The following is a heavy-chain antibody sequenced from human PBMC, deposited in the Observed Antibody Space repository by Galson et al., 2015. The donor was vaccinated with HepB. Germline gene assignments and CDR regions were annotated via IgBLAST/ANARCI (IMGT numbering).Heavy chain of an antibody. CDR2: IYGGGDT. D-gene: IGHD6-19*01. J-gene: IGHJ2*01. V-gene: IGHV3-66*02. Sequence: SLRLSCAASGLIVSNNYMTWVRQAPGKGLEWVSLIYGGGDTTYADSVRGRFTISRDISKSTLYVQMTSLTTEDTAVHYCASSSDPTRNWHFDLWGRGTLVIVSS. CDR3: ASSSDPTRNWHFDL. CDR1: GLIVSNNY.